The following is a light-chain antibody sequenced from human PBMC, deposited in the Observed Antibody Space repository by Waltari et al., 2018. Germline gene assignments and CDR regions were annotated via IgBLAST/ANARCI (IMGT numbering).Light chain of an antibody. CDR3: SSYAGSNTYVL. J-gene: IGLJ2*01. Sequence: QSALTQPPSASGSPGQSVTISCTGTSSDVGGYNYVSWYQQHPGIVPKLVIFEVSKRPSGVPDRFSGSRSGNTASLTVSGLQAEDEADYYCSSYAGSNTYVLFGGGTKLTVL. CDR2: EVS. CDR1: SSDVGGYNY. V-gene: IGLV2-8*01.